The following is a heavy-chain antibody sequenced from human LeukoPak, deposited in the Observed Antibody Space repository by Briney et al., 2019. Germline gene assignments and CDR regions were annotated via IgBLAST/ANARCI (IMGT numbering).Heavy chain of an antibody. CDR1: GYTFTGYY. J-gene: IGHJ6*03. Sequence: ASVKVSCKASGYTFTGYYMHWVRQAPGQGLEWMGWINPNSGGTNYAQKFQGRVTMTRDTSISTAYMELSRLRSDDTAVYYCARGPDSSGYYGYMDVWGKGTTVTVSS. CDR2: INPNSGGT. CDR3: ARGPDSSGYYGYMDV. D-gene: IGHD3-22*01. V-gene: IGHV1-2*02.